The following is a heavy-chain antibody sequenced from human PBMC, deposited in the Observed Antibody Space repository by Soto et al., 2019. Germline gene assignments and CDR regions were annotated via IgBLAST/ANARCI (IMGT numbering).Heavy chain of an antibody. CDR3: ARDRRDGDTL. CDR1: GFTFSNSA. CDR2: ISDSGVST. D-gene: IGHD5-18*01. V-gene: IGHV3-23*01. J-gene: IGHJ4*02. Sequence: PGGSLRLSCAASGFTFSNSAMSWVRQAPGKGLDWVSSISDSGVSTYYADSVKGRFTISRDISRNSLDLQMNSLRVDDTAVYYCARDRRDGDTLWGQGVVVTVSS.